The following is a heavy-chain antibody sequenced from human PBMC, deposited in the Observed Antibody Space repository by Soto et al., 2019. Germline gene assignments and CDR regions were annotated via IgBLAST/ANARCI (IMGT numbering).Heavy chain of an antibody. J-gene: IGHJ4*02. Sequence: SETLSLTGTVSGGSIDSDYYYWTWIRQPPGKGLEWIGYIYSSGRTSYNPSLESRLTISIDTSKNQFSLHLNSVSAADTAVYFCARDRGNSTDFCDYGGKGTLVTVSS. V-gene: IGHV4-30-4*01. CDR2: IYSSGRT. D-gene: IGHD1-1*01. CDR3: ARDRGNSTDFCDY. CDR1: GGSIDSDYYY.